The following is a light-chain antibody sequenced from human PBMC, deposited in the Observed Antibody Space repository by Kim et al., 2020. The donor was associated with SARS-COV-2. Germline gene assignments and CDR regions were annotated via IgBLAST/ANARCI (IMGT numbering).Light chain of an antibody. CDR3: QQYNSYPLT. Sequence: ASVGDSVTITCRASQSISSWLAWYQQKPGKAPKLLIYKASSLESGVPSRFSGSGSGTEFTLTISSPQPDDFATYYCQQYNSYPLTFGGGTKVDIK. CDR1: QSISSW. J-gene: IGKJ4*01. CDR2: KAS. V-gene: IGKV1-5*03.